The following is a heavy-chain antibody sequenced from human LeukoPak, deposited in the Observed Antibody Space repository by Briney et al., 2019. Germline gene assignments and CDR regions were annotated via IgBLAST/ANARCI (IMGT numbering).Heavy chain of an antibody. V-gene: IGHV1-69*04. CDR2: IIPIFGIA. CDR1: GGTFSSYA. CDR3: ARGLSGSYDGIGY. D-gene: IGHD1-26*01. Sequence: ASVKVSCKASGGTFSSYAISWVRQAPGQGLEWMGRIIPIFGIANYAQKFQGRVTITADKSTSTAHMELSSLRSEDTAVYYCARGLSGSYDGIGYWGQGTLVTVSS. J-gene: IGHJ4*02.